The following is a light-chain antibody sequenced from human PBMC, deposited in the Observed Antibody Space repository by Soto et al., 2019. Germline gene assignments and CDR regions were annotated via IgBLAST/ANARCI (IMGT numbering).Light chain of an antibody. J-gene: IGKJ1*01. Sequence: TQSPSSLSASTGDRVTITCRASQGISSYLAWYQQKPGKAPKLLIYAASTLQSGVPSRFSGSGSGTEFTLTISCLQSEDFATYYCQQYYSYPWTFGQGTKVEIK. CDR1: QGISSY. CDR3: QQYYSYPWT. CDR2: AAS. V-gene: IGKV1-8*01.